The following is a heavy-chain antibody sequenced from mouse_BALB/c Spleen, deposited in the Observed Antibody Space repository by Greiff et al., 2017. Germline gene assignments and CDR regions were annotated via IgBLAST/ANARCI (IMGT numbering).Heavy chain of an antibody. D-gene: IGHD2-14*01. CDR1: GFTFSSFG. CDR3: ARSRYGDAMDY. CDR2: ISSGSSTI. Sequence: EVQLVESGGGLVQPGGSRKLSCAASGFTFSSFGMHWVRQAPEKGLEWVAYISSGSSTIYYADTVKGRFTISRDNPKNTLFLQMTSLRSEDTAMYYCARSRYGDAMDYWGQGTSVTVSS. J-gene: IGHJ4*01. V-gene: IGHV5-17*02.